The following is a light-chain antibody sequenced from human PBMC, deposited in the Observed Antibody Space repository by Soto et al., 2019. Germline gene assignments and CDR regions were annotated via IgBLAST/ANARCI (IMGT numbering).Light chain of an antibody. V-gene: IGLV2-11*01. J-gene: IGLJ3*02. CDR3: CSYAGSYTLWV. CDR1: SSDVGDYNY. CDR2: DVN. Sequence: QSALTQPRSVSGSPGQSVTISCTGTSSDVGDYNYVSWYQHHPGKAPKLMIYDVNKRPSGVPDRFSGSKSGNTASLTISGLQAEDEADYYCCSYAGSYTLWVFGGGTKLTVL.